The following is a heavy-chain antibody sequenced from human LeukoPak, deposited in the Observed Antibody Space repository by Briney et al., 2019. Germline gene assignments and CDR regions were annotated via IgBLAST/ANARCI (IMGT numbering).Heavy chain of an antibody. J-gene: IGHJ3*02. CDR2: INPSGGST. CDR1: GYTFTSYY. Sequence: ASVKVSCKASGYTFTSYYMHWVRQAPGQGLEWMGIINPSGGSTSYAQKFQGRVTMTRDTSTSTVYMELSSLRSEDTAVYYCARRPYSAATPYDAFDIWGQGTMVTVSS. D-gene: IGHD6-25*01. V-gene: IGHV1-46*01. CDR3: ARRPYSAATPYDAFDI.